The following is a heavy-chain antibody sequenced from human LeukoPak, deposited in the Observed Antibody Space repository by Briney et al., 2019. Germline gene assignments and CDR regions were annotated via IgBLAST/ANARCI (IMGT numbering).Heavy chain of an antibody. CDR2: IYYSGST. D-gene: IGHD3-9*01. CDR3: ARAGAYDILTGYSGALDY. V-gene: IGHV4-59*01. J-gene: IGHJ4*02. CDR1: GGSISSYY. Sequence: PSETLSLTCTVSGGSISSYYWGWIRQPPGKGLEWIGYIYYSGSTNYNPSLKSRVTISVDTSKNQFSLKLSSVTAADTAVYYCARAGAYDILTGYSGALDYWGQGTLVTVSS.